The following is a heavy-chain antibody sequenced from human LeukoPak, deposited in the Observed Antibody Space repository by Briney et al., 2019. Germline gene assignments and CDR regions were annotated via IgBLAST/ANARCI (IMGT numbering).Heavy chain of an antibody. CDR2: ISSSSSYI. Sequence: GGSLRLACAASGFTFSSYSMNWVRQAPGKGLEWVSSISSSSSYIDYADSVKGRFTISRDNAKNSLYLQMNSLRAEDTAVYYCARDLLVVPAAILGYWGQGTLVTVSS. CDR1: GFTFSSYS. V-gene: IGHV3-21*01. D-gene: IGHD2-2*02. J-gene: IGHJ4*02. CDR3: ARDLLVVPAAILGY.